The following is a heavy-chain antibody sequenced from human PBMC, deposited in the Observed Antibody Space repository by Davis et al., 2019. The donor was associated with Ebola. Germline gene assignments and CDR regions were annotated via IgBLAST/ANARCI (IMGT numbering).Heavy chain of an antibody. D-gene: IGHD4-17*01. CDR2: INHDGYEK. CDR1: GFSFNSYW. Sequence: GESLKISCAASGFSFNSYWMSWVRQAPGKGLEWVANINHDGYEKNFVDHMRGRVTISRDNAKKSVYLQMHSVRAEDTGIYYCATDLSPWTAVTTFDYWGQGTLVTVSP. V-gene: IGHV3-7*03. CDR3: ATDLSPWTAVTTFDY. J-gene: IGHJ4*02.